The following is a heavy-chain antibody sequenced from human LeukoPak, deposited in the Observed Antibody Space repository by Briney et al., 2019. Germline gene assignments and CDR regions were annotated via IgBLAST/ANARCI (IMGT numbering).Heavy chain of an antibody. CDR3: ARDKKKRYYYDSSGEIDY. CDR2: ISYDGSNK. V-gene: IGHV3-30-3*01. D-gene: IGHD3-22*01. Sequence: PGRSLRLSCAASGFTFSSYAMHWVRQAPGKGLEWVAVISYDGSNKYYADPVKGRFTISRDNSKNTLYLQMNSLRAEDTAVYYCARDKKKRYYYDSSGEIDYWGQGTLVTVSS. J-gene: IGHJ4*02. CDR1: GFTFSSYA.